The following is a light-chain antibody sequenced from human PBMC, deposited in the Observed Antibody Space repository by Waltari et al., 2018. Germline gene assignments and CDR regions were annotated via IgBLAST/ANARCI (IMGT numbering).Light chain of an antibody. Sequence: DIQMTLSPSTLSAYVGDRVIITCRASQSITTWLAWYQHKPGKAPDLLISNSFTLQNGVPSRFSGSGSGTEFTLTISSLQPDDFATYYCQHYHSYPVTFGQGTKVEIK. J-gene: IGKJ2*01. CDR1: QSITTW. CDR3: QHYHSYPVT. CDR2: NSF. V-gene: IGKV1-5*03.